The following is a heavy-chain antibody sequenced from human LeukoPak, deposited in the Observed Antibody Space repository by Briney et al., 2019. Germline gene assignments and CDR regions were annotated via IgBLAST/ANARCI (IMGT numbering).Heavy chain of an antibody. D-gene: IGHD3-22*01. V-gene: IGHV1-2*02. CDR3: ASRLQNYYDSSGYYVDAFDI. Sequence: ASVKVSCKASGYTFTGYYMHWVRQAPGQGLEWMGWINAICGNTNYAQKFQGRVTMTRDTSISAVYMELSRLTSDDTAVYYCASRLQNYYDSSGYYVDAFDIWGQGTMVTVSS. CDR2: INAICGNT. CDR1: GYTFTGYY. J-gene: IGHJ3*02.